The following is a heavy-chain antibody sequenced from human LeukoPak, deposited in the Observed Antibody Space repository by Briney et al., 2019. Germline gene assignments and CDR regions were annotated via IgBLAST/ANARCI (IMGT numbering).Heavy chain of an antibody. CDR3: ARTEYYDILTGYGLGAFDI. CDR2: ISSSSSYI. V-gene: IGHV3-21*01. Sequence: GSLRLSCAASGFTFSSYSMNWVRQAPGKGLEWVSSISSSSSYIYYADSVKGRFTISRDNAKNSLYLQMNSLRAEDTAVHYCARTEYYDILTGYGLGAFDIWGQGTMVTVSS. J-gene: IGHJ3*02. CDR1: GFTFSSYS. D-gene: IGHD3-9*01.